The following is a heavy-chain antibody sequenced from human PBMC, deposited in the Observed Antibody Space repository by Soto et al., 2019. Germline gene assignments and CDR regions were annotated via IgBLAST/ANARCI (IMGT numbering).Heavy chain of an antibody. J-gene: IGHJ3*02. CDR1: GFTFSSYA. CDR2: ISYDGSNK. Sequence: GGSLRLSCAASGFTFSSYAMHWVRQAPGKGLEWVAVISYDGSNKYYADSVKGRFTISRDNSKNTLYLQMNSLRAEDTAVYYCARDKINHDAFDIWGQGTMVTVSS. CDR3: ARDKINHDAFDI. V-gene: IGHV3-30-3*01.